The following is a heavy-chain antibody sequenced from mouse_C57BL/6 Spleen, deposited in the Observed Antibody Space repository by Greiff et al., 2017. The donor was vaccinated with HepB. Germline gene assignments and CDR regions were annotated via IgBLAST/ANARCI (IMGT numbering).Heavy chain of an antibody. CDR2: INPYNGGT. V-gene: IGHV1-19*01. Sequence: EVQLQQSGPVLVKPGASVKMSCKASGYTFTDYYMNWVKQSHGKSLEWIGVINPYNGGTSYNQKFKGKATLTVDKSSSTAYMELNSLTSEDSAVYYCAHYDITTGEYACWGQGTLVTVAA. D-gene: IGHD2-4*01. CDR1: GYTFTDYY. J-gene: IGHJ3*01. CDR3: AHYDITTGEYAC.